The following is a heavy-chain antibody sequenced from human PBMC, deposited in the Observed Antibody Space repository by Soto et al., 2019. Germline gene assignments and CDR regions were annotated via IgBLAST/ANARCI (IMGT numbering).Heavy chain of an antibody. D-gene: IGHD4-17*01. CDR3: ARDLGNNYGSLGC. V-gene: IGHV3-30-3*01. CDR1: GFTFSNYA. J-gene: IGHJ1*01. CDR2: ISYDGSNK. Sequence: PGVSRRRSCVASGFTFSNYAMNLGRQGPGKGLEWVAVISYDGSNKYYADSVKGRIIISRDNSRNTLYLQMNNLRAEDTAMYYCARDLGNNYGSLGCWEQGTRVAVSS.